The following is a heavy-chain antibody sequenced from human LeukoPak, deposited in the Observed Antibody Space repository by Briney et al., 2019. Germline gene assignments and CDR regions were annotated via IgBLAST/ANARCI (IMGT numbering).Heavy chain of an antibody. D-gene: IGHD3-22*01. J-gene: IGHJ4*02. Sequence: ASVKVSCKVSGYTLTELSMHWVRQAPGKGLEWMGGFDPEDGETIYAQKFRGRVTMTEDTSTDTAYMELSSLRSEDTAVYYCATGWAYYDSRGYYCWGQGTLVTVSS. CDR3: ATGWAYYDSRGYYC. CDR2: FDPEDGET. CDR1: GYTLTELS. V-gene: IGHV1-24*01.